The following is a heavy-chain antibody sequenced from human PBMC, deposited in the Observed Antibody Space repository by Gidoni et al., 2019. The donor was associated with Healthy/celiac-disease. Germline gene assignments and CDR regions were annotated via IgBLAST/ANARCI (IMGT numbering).Heavy chain of an antibody. CDR3: AGSGVTNLDY. J-gene: IGHJ4*02. D-gene: IGHD2-21*02. V-gene: IGHV4-59*08. CDR1: GGSISSYY. Sequence: QVQLQESGPGLVKPSETLSLTCTASGGSISSYYWSWIRQPPGKGLEWIGYIYYSGSTNYNPSLKSRVTISVDTSKNQFSLKLSSVTAAETAVYYCAGSGVTNLDYWGQGTLSPSPQ. CDR2: IYYSGST.